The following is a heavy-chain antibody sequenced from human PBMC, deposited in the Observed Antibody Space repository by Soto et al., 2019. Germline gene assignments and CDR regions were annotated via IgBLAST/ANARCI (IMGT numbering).Heavy chain of an antibody. J-gene: IGHJ4*02. CDR3: ARGHPNELFIDPYYFDY. V-gene: IGHV3-21*01. CDR1: GFTFSSYA. Sequence: PGGSLRLSCAASGFTFSSYAMSWVRQAPGKGLEWVSSISSSSSYIYYADSVKGRFTISRDNAKNSLYLQMNSLRAEDTAVYYCARGHPNELFIDPYYFDYWGQGTLVTVSS. D-gene: IGHD3-10*01. CDR2: ISSSSSYI.